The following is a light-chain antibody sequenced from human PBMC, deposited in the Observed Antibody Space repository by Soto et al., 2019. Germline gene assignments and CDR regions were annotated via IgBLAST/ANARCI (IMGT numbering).Light chain of an antibody. V-gene: IGKV4-1*01. CDR2: WAS. Sequence: DIVMTQSPDSLAVSLGERATINCRSSQSLLYSSNNKNSLGWYQQKPGQPPKLLIYWASSRESGVPDRFSGSGSETDFTLTISSLQAEDVAVYYCQQYYTTPLTFGGGTKVDIK. J-gene: IGKJ4*01. CDR3: QQYYTTPLT. CDR1: QSLLYSSNNKNS.